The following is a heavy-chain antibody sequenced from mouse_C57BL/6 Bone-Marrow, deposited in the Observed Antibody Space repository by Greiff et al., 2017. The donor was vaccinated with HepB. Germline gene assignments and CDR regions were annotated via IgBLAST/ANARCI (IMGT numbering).Heavy chain of an antibody. CDR3: ARTAYYYPRCY. CDR1: GYTFTSYW. CDR2: IHPNSGST. D-gene: IGHD1-1*01. J-gene: IGHJ2*01. V-gene: IGHV1-64*01. Sequence: VQLQQPGAELVKPGASVKLSCKASGYTFTSYWMHWVKQRPGQGLEWIGMIHPNSGSTNYNEKFKSKATLTVDKSSSTAYMQLSSLTSEDAAVYYCARTAYYYPRCYGGEGTTVTVSS.